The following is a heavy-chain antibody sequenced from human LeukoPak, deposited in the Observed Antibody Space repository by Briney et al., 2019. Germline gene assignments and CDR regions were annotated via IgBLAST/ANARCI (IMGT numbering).Heavy chain of an antibody. V-gene: IGHV3-21*01. CDR1: GFTFSIYS. Sequence: PGGSLRLSCAASGFTFSIYSMDWVRQAPGKGLEWVSSISSSGSYIYYADSLKGRFTISRDNAKNSLYLQMNSLRAEDTAVYYFAREDASSWDYWGQGILVTVSS. CDR2: ISSSGSYI. J-gene: IGHJ4*02. D-gene: IGHD6-13*01. CDR3: AREDASSWDY.